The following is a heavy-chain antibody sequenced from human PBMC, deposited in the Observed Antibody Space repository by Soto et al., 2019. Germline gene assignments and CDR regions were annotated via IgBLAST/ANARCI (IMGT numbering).Heavy chain of an antibody. CDR3: ARDRPWDCSSSNYCYYYGLDV. D-gene: IGHD2-2*01. Sequence: LSXNCNFSGFSFSSDHWGWIRQPPGKGLEWIGKINNSGITNYNPSLKSRATISVDTSKNQFSLKLTSVTAADTAVYYCARDRPWDCSSSNYCYYYGLDVWGQGTTVTVSS. J-gene: IGHJ6*02. CDR1: GFSFSSDH. CDR2: INNSGIT. V-gene: IGHV4-59*01.